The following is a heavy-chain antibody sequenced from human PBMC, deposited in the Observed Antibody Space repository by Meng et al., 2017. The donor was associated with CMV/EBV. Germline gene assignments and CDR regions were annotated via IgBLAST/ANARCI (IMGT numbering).Heavy chain of an antibody. CDR2: IYTSGST. CDR3: ARDLMNCSSTSCANWFDP. V-gene: IGHV4-4*07. D-gene: IGHD2-2*01. Sequence: QVQLQESGPGPVKPSETLSLTCTVSGGSISSYYWSWIRQPAGKGLEWIGRIYTSGSTNYNPSLKSRVTMSVDTSKNQFSLKLSSVTAADTAVYYCARDLMNCSSTSCANWFDPWGQGTLVTVSS. J-gene: IGHJ5*02. CDR1: GGSISSYY.